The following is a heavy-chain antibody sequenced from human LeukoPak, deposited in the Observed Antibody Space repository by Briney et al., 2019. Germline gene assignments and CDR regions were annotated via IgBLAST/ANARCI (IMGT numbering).Heavy chain of an antibody. Sequence: GGSLRLSCAASGFTFSDHYMDWVCQAPGKGLEWVGRTRNKANRYTTEYAASVKGRFTISRDDSKNPLYLQMNSLKTEDTAVYYCASAFEDSRGYYGDYWGQGTLVTVSS. CDR3: ASAFEDSRGYYGDY. J-gene: IGHJ4*02. CDR1: GFTFSDHY. D-gene: IGHD3-22*01. CDR2: TRNKANRYTT. V-gene: IGHV3-72*01.